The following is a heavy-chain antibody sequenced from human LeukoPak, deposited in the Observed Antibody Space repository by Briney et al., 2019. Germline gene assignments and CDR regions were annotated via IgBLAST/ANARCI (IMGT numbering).Heavy chain of an antibody. D-gene: IGHD3-10*01. V-gene: IGHV1-46*03. CDR1: GYTFTSYY. J-gene: IGHJ6*04. CDR2: INPSGGST. CDR3: ASENYGSGSYFVSGMDV. Sequence: ASVKVSCKASGYTFTSYYMHWVRQAPAQGLAWMGIINPSGGSTSYAQKFQGRVTMTSDTSTSTVYMELSSLRSEDTAVYYCASENYGSGSYFVSGMDVWGKGTTVTVSS.